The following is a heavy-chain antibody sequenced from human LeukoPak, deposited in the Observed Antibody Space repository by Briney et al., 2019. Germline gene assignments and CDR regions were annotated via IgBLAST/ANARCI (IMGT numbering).Heavy chain of an antibody. CDR3: AKYTIAAAMDY. CDR2: ISGSGGST. Sequence: GGSLRLSCAASGFTFDDYAMHWVRQAPGKGLEWVSAISGSGGSTYYADSVKGRFTISRDNSKNTLYLQMNSLRAEDTAVYYCAKYTIAAAMDYWGQGTLVTVSS. CDR1: GFTFDDYA. D-gene: IGHD6-13*01. J-gene: IGHJ4*02. V-gene: IGHV3-23*01.